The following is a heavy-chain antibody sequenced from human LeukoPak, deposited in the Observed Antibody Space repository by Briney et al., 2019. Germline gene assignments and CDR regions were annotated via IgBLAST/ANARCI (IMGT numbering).Heavy chain of an antibody. CDR2: ISWDGTT. Sequence: GGSLRLSCAASGFTFEDYTMHWVRQAPGKTLEWVSLISWDGTTYYTDSVKGRFTISRDNSKDSLYLQMDSLRSEDTAFYCCVKDLSYERSGSFFDYWGQGTLVTVS. V-gene: IGHV3-43*01. D-gene: IGHD3-22*01. CDR1: GFTFEDYT. J-gene: IGHJ4*02. CDR3: VKDLSYERSGSFFDY.